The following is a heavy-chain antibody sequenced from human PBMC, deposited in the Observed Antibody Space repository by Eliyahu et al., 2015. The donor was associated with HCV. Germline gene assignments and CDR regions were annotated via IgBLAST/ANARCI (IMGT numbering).Heavy chain of an antibody. CDR2: IIPIFHTS. CDR1: GGTFRNFA. Sequence: EVKKPGSSVKVSCKASGGTFRNFAFSWVRQAPGHGLEWVGGIIPIFHTSNYAQRFQGRVTITADESTNTAFMELSSLTSEDMGVYYCARGGKCSGGTCYPPNYFYVLDVWGQGTTVIVSS. D-gene: IGHD2-15*01. J-gene: IGHJ6*02. V-gene: IGHV1-69*01. CDR3: ARGGKCSGGTCYPPNYFYVLDV.